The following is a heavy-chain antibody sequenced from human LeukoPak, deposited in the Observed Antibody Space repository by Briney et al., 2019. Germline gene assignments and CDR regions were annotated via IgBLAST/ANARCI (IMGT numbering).Heavy chain of an antibody. V-gene: IGHV1-18*01. CDR2: ISAYNGNT. CDR1: GYTFSSYG. J-gene: IGHJ1*01. Sequence: ASVKVSCKASGYTFSSYGISWVRQAPGQGLEWMGWISAYNGNTNYAQKLQGRVTMTKDTSTSTAYMELRSLRSDDTAVYYCARDSAIAVAGKGYFLHWGQGTLVTVSS. D-gene: IGHD6-19*01. CDR3: ARDSAIAVAGKGYFLH.